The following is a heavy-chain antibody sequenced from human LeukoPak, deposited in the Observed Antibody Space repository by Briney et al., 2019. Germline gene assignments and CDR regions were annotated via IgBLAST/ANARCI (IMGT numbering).Heavy chain of an antibody. J-gene: IGHJ4*02. V-gene: IGHV3-30*02. D-gene: IGHD3-3*01. CDR1: GFTFSSYG. Sequence: GGSLRLSCAASGFTFSSYGMHWVRQAPGKGLEWVAFIRYDGSNKYYADSVKGRFTISRDNSKNTLYLQMNSLRAEDTAVYYCARAVDFWSGYYTREAIDYWGQGTLVTVSS. CDR3: ARAVDFWSGYYTREAIDY. CDR2: IRYDGSNK.